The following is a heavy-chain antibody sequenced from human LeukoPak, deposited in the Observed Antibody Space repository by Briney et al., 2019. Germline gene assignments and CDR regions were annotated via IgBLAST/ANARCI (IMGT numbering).Heavy chain of an antibody. CDR2: IYYSGNT. CDR1: GGSVSSSSHY. J-gene: IGHJ5*02. Sequence: SETLSLTCTVSGGSVSSSSHYWDWIRQPPGKGLEWIGSIYYSGNTDYNPDLKSRVTISVDTAKNQFSLKLSSVTAADTAVYYSARDRTTVRWFDPWGQGTLVTVSS. CDR3: ARDRTTVRWFDP. D-gene: IGHD4-11*01. V-gene: IGHV4-39*07.